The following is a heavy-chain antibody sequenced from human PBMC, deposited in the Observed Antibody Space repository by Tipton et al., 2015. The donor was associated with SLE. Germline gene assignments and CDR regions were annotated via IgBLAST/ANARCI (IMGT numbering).Heavy chain of an antibody. D-gene: IGHD7-27*01. CDR3: ARDIEAPGDFLYFDY. J-gene: IGHJ4*02. Sequence: TLSLTCTVSGGSISSYYWSWIRQPAGKGLEWIGRIYTSGSTNYNPSLKSRVTRSVDTSKNHFSLKLTSVIAADTAVYYCARDIEAPGDFLYFDYWGQGILVTVSS. CDR2: IYTSGST. V-gene: IGHV4-4*07. CDR1: GGSISSYY.